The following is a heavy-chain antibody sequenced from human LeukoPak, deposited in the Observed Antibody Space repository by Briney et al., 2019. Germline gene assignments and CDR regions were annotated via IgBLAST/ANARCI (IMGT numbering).Heavy chain of an antibody. Sequence: PGGSLRLSCAASGFTFSNAWMNWVRQAPGKGLEWVGRIKSKTDGGTTDYAAPVKGRFTISRDDSKNTLYLQMNSLKTEDTAVYYCRGSGWYGAYYFDYWGQGTLVTVSS. J-gene: IGHJ4*02. CDR3: RGSGWYGAYYFDY. CDR1: GFTFSNAW. V-gene: IGHV3-15*01. D-gene: IGHD6-19*01. CDR2: IKSKTDGGTT.